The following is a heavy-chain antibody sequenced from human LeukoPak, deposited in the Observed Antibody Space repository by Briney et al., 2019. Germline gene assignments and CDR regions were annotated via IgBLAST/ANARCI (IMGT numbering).Heavy chain of an antibody. Sequence: GGSLRLSCAASGFTFDDYGMSWVRQAPGKGLEWVSGINWNGGSTGYADSVKGRFTISRDNSKNTLYLQMNSLRAEDTAVYYCANILGGKRWLQPFDYWGQGTLVTVSS. CDR1: GFTFDDYG. V-gene: IGHV3-20*04. J-gene: IGHJ4*02. D-gene: IGHD5-24*01. CDR2: INWNGGST. CDR3: ANILGGKRWLQPFDY.